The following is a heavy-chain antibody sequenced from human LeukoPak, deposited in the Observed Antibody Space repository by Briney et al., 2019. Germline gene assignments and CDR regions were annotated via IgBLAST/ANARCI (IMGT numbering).Heavy chain of an antibody. V-gene: IGHV4-4*07. J-gene: IGHJ6*03. D-gene: IGHD3-10*01. CDR1: GGSISTYY. CDR3: ARLTKDDSGSYRFGKKKRGYMDV. CDR2: IYNSGST. Sequence: PSETLSLTCTVSGGSISTYYWSWIRQPAGKGLEWIGRIYNSGSTNYNPSLKSRVTISVDTSKNQFSLKLSSVTAADTAVYYCARLTKDDSGSYRFGKKKRGYMDVWGKGTTVTISS.